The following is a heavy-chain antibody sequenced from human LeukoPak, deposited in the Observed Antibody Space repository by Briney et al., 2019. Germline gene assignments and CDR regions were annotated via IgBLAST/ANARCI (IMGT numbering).Heavy chain of an antibody. J-gene: IGHJ4*02. CDR2: IKQDGSVE. CDR1: GFTFENYW. D-gene: IGHD3-9*01. CDR3: ARRGGHYDILTGASNSPFDY. V-gene: IGHV3-7*01. Sequence: PGGSLRLSCVASGFTFENYWMSWVRQAPGKGPEWVANIKQDGSVEHYMDSVKGRFTISRDNAKNSLILQMNSLRAEDTAVYYCARRGGHYDILTGASNSPFDYWGQGNLVTVSS.